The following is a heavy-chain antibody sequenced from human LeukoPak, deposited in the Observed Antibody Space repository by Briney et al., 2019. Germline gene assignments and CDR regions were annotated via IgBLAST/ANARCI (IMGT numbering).Heavy chain of an antibody. D-gene: IGHD3-9*01. CDR1: GFTFSNYA. CDR2: ISSSSGYI. V-gene: IGHV3-21*01. Sequence: GGSLRLSCAASGFTFSNYAMYWVRQAPGKGLEWVSSISSSSGYIYYADSVKGRFTISRDNTKNSLYLRMNSLRAEDTAVYYCARAHNYDILTGYLDYWGQGTLVTVSS. J-gene: IGHJ4*02. CDR3: ARAHNYDILTGYLDY.